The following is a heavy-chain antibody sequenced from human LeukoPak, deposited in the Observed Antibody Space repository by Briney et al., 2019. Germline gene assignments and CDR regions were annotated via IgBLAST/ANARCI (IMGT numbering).Heavy chain of an antibody. D-gene: IGHD4-17*01. V-gene: IGHV2-5*01. CDR2: IYWNDDK. CDR3: AHSGTVTTPHDAFDI. Sequence: SGPTLVKPTQTLTLTCTFSGFSLSTSGVGVGWIRQPPGKALEWLALIYWNDDKRYSPSLKSRLTITKDTSKNQLVLTMTNMDHVDTATYYCAHSGTVTTPHDAFDIWGQGTMVTVSS. CDR1: GFSLSTSGVG. J-gene: IGHJ3*02.